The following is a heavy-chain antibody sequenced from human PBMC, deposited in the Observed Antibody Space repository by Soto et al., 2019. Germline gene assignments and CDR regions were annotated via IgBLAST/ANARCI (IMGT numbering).Heavy chain of an antibody. V-gene: IGHV3-30-3*01. Sequence: GGSLRLSCAASGFTFSSYAMHWVRQAPGRGLEWVAVISYDGSNKYYADSVKGRFTISRDNSKNTLYLQMNSLRAEDTAVYYCARDFSAFDIWGQGTMVTVS. CDR2: ISYDGSNK. CDR1: GFTFSSYA. J-gene: IGHJ3*02. CDR3: ARDFSAFDI. D-gene: IGHD3-3*01.